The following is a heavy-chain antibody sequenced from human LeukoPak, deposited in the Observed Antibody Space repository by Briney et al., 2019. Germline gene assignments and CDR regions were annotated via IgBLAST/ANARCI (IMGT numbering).Heavy chain of an antibody. CDR3: ARDLRGDYYGSGSPFDY. V-gene: IGHV3-33*01. CDR2: IWYDGSNK. Sequence: GRSLRLSCAASGFTFSSYGMHWVRQAPGKGLEWVAVIWYDGSNKYYADSVKGRFTISRNNSKNTLYLQMNSLRAEDTAVYYCARDLRGDYYGSGSPFDYWGQGTLVTVSS. J-gene: IGHJ4*02. CDR1: GFTFSSYG. D-gene: IGHD3-10*01.